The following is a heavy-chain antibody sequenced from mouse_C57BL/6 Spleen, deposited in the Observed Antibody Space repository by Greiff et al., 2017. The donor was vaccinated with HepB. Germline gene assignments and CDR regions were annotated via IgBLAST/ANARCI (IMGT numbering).Heavy chain of an antibody. CDR3: ATYDRWYFDV. CDR1: GYTFTDYY. Sequence: VQLQQSGPELVKPGASVKISCKASGYTFTDYYMNWVKQSHGKSLEWIGDINPNNGGTSYNQKFKGKATLTVDKSSSTAYMELRSLTSEDSAVYYCATYDRWYFDVWGTGTTVTVSS. V-gene: IGHV1-26*01. D-gene: IGHD2-12*01. CDR2: INPNNGGT. J-gene: IGHJ1*03.